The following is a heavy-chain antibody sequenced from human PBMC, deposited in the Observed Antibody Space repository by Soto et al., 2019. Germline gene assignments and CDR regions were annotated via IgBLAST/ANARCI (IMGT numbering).Heavy chain of an antibody. J-gene: IGHJ5*02. V-gene: IGHV4-31*03. CDR1: GGSISSGGYY. D-gene: IGHD6-6*01. Sequence: SETLSLTCTVSGGSISSGGYYWSWIRQHPGKGLEWIGYIYYSGSTYYNPSLKSRVTISVDTSKNQFSLKLSSVTAADTAVYYCARVIPRIAARRTNWFDPWGQGTLVTVSS. CDR3: ARVIPRIAARRTNWFDP. CDR2: IYYSGST.